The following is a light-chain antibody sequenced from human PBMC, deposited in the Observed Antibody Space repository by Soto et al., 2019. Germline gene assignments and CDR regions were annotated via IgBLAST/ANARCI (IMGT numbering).Light chain of an antibody. Sequence: QSVLTQPPSASGSPGQSVTISCTGTSSDVGGYNYVSWYQHHPGKAPKFMMYEVSYRPSGVSNRFSGSKSGNTASLTISGLQAEDEADYYCSSYTSTSTVLFGGGTKLTVL. CDR2: EVS. V-gene: IGLV2-14*01. CDR3: SSYTSTSTVL. CDR1: SSDVGGYNY. J-gene: IGLJ2*01.